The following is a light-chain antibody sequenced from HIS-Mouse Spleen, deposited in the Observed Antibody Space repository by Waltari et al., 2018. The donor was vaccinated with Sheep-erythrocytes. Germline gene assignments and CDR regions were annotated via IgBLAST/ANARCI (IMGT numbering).Light chain of an antibody. CDR3: AAWDDSLSGHVV. J-gene: IGLJ2*01. V-gene: IGLV1-47*01. CDR2: RNN. Sequence: QSVLTQPPSASGTPGQRVTISCSGSSSNIGSNYVYWYQQLPGTAPKLPIYRNNQRPSGVPDRVPGSKSGTSASLAISGLRSEDEADYYCAAWDDSLSGHVVFGGGTKLTVL. CDR1: SSNIGSNY.